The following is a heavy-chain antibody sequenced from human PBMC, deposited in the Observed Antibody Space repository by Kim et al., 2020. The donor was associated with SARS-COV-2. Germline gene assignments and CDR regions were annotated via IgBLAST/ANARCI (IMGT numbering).Heavy chain of an antibody. CDR1: GGSISSGGYY. Sequence: SETLSLTCTVSGGSISSGGYYWSWIRQHPGKGLEWIGYIYYSGSTYYNPSLKSRVTISVDTSKNQFSLKLSSVTAADTAVYYCAREPSGRYYDSSGYYREPFDYWGQGTLVTVSS. CDR3: AREPSGRYYDSSGYYREPFDY. CDR2: IYYSGST. D-gene: IGHD3-22*01. J-gene: IGHJ4*02. V-gene: IGHV4-31*03.